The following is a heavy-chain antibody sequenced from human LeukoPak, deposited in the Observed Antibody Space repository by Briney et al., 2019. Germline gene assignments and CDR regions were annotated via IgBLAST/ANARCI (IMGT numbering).Heavy chain of an antibody. V-gene: IGHV4-31*03. CDR3: ARGDYYDSSGYATVFDY. J-gene: IGHJ4*02. Sequence: HSETLSLTCTVSGGSISSGGYYWSWIRQHPGQGLEWIGYVYYSGSTYYNPSLKSRVTISVDTSKNQFSLKLSSVTAADTAVYYCARGDYYDSSGYATVFDYWGQGTLVTVSS. CDR1: GGSISSGGYY. CDR2: VYYSGST. D-gene: IGHD3-22*01.